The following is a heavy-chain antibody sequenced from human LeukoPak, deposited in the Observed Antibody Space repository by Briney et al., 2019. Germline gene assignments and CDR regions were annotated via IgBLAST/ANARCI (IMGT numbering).Heavy chain of an antibody. Sequence: GASVKVSCKASGYTFTSYGISWVRQAPGQGLEWMGWISAYNGNTNYAQKLQGRVTMTTDTSTSTAYMELRSLRSDDTAVYYCARSRGVTLWDHFDYWGQGTLVTVSS. CDR3: ARSRGVTLWDHFDY. V-gene: IGHV1-18*01. CDR2: ISAYNGNT. J-gene: IGHJ4*02. D-gene: IGHD3-10*01. CDR1: GYTFTSYG.